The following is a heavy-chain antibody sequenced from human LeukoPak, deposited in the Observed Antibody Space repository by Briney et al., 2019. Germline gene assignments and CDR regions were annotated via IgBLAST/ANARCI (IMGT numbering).Heavy chain of an antibody. CDR2: INHSGST. Sequence: SEILSLTCAVYGGSFSDYYWSWIRQPPGKGLEWIGEINHSGSTNYNPSLKSQFTISVDTSKNQFSLILTSVTAADTAVYYCARGRGPAFYWGQGTLVTVSS. CDR3: ARGRGPAFY. V-gene: IGHV4-34*01. CDR1: GGSFSDYY. J-gene: IGHJ4*02.